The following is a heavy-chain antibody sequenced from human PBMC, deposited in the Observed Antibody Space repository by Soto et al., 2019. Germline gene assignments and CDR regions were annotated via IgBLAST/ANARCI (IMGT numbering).Heavy chain of an antibody. D-gene: IGHD6-19*01. Sequence: GGSLRLSCAASGFTFSSYAMSWVRQAPGKGLEWVSAIGGSGGDTYYADSVKGRFAISRDYSRDTLRLQMSSLRSDDTAIYYCAVPTGIEVTGPDYWGQGTLVTVSS. V-gene: IGHV3-23*01. CDR2: IGGSGGDT. J-gene: IGHJ4*02. CDR1: GFTFSSYA. CDR3: AVPTGIEVTGPDY.